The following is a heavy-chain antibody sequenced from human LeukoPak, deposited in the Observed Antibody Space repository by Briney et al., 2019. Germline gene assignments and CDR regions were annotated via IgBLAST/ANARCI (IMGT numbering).Heavy chain of an antibody. J-gene: IGHJ4*02. D-gene: IGHD3-22*01. V-gene: IGHV1-69*05. Sequence: GASVKVSCKASGYTFTSCGISWVRQAPGQGLEWMGGIIPIFGTANYAQKFQGRVTITTDESTSTAYMELSSLRSEDTAVYYCARGKTYYYDSSGYYPFDYWGQGTLVTVSS. CDR1: GYTFTSCG. CDR3: ARGKTYYYDSSGYYPFDY. CDR2: IIPIFGTA.